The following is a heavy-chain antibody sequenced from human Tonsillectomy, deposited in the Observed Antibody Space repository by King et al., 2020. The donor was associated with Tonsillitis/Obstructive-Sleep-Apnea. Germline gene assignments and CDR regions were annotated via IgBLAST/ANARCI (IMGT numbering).Heavy chain of an antibody. Sequence: VQLVESGGGLIQPGGSLRLSCAASGFTVSGYFLTWVRQVPERGLEWGAVIYTGGTTFYADSVRGRFPISRDNSGNTLYLQMNNVRVEDTAVYYCVRGGFDYWGQGTLVTVSS. D-gene: IGHD3-10*01. CDR3: VRGGFDY. J-gene: IGHJ4*02. V-gene: IGHV3-53*01. CDR2: IYTGGTT. CDR1: GFTVSGYF.